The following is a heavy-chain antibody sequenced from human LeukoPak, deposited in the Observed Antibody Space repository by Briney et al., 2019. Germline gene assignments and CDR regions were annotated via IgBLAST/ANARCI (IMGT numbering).Heavy chain of an antibody. CDR2: VNHSGST. J-gene: IGHJ6*02. Sequence: SGTLSLTCAVYGGSFSGYYWSWIRQPPGKGLEWIGEVNHSGSTNYNPSLKSRVTISVDTSKNQFSLKLSSVTAADTAVYYCARVTIRPYYYYGMDVWGQGTTVTVSS. CDR1: GGSFSGYY. CDR3: ARVTIRPYYYYGMDV. D-gene: IGHD1-1*01. V-gene: IGHV4-34*01.